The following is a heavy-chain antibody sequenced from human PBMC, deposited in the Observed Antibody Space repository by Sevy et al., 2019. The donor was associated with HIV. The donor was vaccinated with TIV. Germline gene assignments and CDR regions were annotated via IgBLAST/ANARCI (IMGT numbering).Heavy chain of an antibody. J-gene: IGHJ6*02. D-gene: IGHD3-9*01. CDR2: ISYDGRNK. CDR3: AKDFTGYNGMDV. Sequence: GGSLRLSCAVSGIIFTTSGMHWVRQAPGKGLEWVAVISYDGRNKFYGDSVKGRFTISRDNPKNILYMQMNSLRDEETGVYYCAKDFTGYNGMDVWGQGTMVTVSS. V-gene: IGHV3-30*18. CDR1: GIIFTTSG.